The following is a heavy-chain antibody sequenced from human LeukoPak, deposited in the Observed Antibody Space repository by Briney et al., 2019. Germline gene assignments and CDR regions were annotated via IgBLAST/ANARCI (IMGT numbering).Heavy chain of an antibody. Sequence: TGGSLRLSCAASGFTFSSYWMSWVRQAPGKGLEWVANVKQDGSEKYYVDSVKGRLTISRDNAKNSLYLQMNSLRAEDTAVYYCAREGGYYDSSGYLNYWGQGTLVTVSS. CDR1: GFTFSSYW. CDR3: AREGGYYDSSGYLNY. D-gene: IGHD3-22*01. J-gene: IGHJ4*02. CDR2: VKQDGSEK. V-gene: IGHV3-7*01.